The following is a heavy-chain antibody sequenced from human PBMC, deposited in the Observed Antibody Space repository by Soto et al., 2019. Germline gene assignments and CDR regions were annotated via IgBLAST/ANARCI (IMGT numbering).Heavy chain of an antibody. V-gene: IGHV1-69*13. D-gene: IGHD3-16*01. CDR2: IIPIFGTA. CDR3: ARLKVGRRWPLPEGDHYYYGMDV. CDR1: GGPFSSYA. Sequence: SVTESCRASGGPFSSYAISWVRQAPGQGLEWMGGIIPIFGTANYAQKFQGMCTLTSDDSTSTAYRELSSLRAEDTAVYYCARLKVGRRWPLPEGDHYYYGMDVWGQGTTVTVSS. J-gene: IGHJ6*02.